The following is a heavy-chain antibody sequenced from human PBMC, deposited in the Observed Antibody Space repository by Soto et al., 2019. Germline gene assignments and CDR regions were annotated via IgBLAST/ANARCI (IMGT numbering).Heavy chain of an antibody. Sequence: QVQLVQSGAEAKKPGSSVKVSCKTSGGTFSSYAISWVRQAPGQGLEWMGGIVPLFRTTNYAQKFQGRVTITAETSTNTVYMELSGLRAGGTAVYYCARGVYSGTWSNLLDRSGLDVWGKGPTVTVSS. CDR2: IVPLFRTT. CDR1: GGTFSSYA. D-gene: IGHD5-12*01. J-gene: IGHJ6*04. CDR3: ARGVYSGTWSNLLDRSGLDV. V-gene: IGHV1-69*06.